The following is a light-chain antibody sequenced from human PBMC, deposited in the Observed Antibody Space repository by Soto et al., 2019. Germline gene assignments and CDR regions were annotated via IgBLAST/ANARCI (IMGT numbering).Light chain of an antibody. CDR3: SSYAGSITIYV. CDR2: EVT. V-gene: IGLV2-8*01. J-gene: IGLJ1*01. Sequence: QSALAQPPSVSGSPGQSVTISCTGTSSDVGAYNFVSWYQQLPGKAPKLMIYEVTKRPSGVPDRFSGSKSGNTASLTVSGLQAEDEADYYCSSYAGSITIYVFGTGTKVTVL. CDR1: SSDVGAYNF.